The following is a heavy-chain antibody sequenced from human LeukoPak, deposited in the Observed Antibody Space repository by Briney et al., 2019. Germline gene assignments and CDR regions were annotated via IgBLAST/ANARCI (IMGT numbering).Heavy chain of an antibody. V-gene: IGHV4-59*01. J-gene: IGHJ3*02. CDR3: ARVLLSYDFWSGYYTHDAFDI. D-gene: IGHD3-3*01. CDR1: GGSISSYY. Sequence: TASETPSLTCTVSGGSISSYYWSWIRQPPGKGLEWIGYIYYSGSTNYNPSLKSRVTISVDTSKNQFSLKLSSVTAADTAVYYCARVLLSYDFWSGYYTHDAFDIWGQGTMVTVSS. CDR2: IYYSGST.